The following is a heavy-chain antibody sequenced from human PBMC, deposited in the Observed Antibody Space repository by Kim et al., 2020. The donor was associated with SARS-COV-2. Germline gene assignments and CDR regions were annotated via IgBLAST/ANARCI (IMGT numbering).Heavy chain of an antibody. J-gene: IGHJ2*01. V-gene: IGHV4-39*01. D-gene: IGHD6-13*01. CDR3: ARHQRGYSSSWYLYWYFDL. CDR2: IYYSGTT. Sequence: SETLSLTCTVSGGSISSSSYYWGWIRQPPGKGLEWIGSIYYSGTTYYNPYLKSRVTISVDTSKNQFSLKLSSVTAADTAVYYCARHQRGYSSSWYLYWYFDLWGRGTLVTVSS. CDR1: GGSISSSSYY.